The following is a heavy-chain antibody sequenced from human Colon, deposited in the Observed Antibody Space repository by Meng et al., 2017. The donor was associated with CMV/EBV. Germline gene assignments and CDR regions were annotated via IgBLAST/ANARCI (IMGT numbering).Heavy chain of an antibody. CDR2: INHSGST. CDR3: ARGTPFDP. V-gene: IGHV4-34*01. Sequence: TPSLTGAVYGGSFSGYYWSWIRQPPGKGLEWIGEINHSGSTNYNPSLKSRVTISVDTSKNQFSLKLSSVTAADTAVYYCARGTPFDPWGQGTLVTVSS. CDR1: GGSFSGYY. J-gene: IGHJ5*02.